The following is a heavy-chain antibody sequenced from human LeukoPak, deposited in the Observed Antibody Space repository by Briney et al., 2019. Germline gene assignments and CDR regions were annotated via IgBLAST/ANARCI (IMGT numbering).Heavy chain of an antibody. D-gene: IGHD3-22*01. CDR2: INHSGST. Sequence: PSETLSLTCAVYGGSFSGYYWSWIRQPPGKGLEWIGEINHSGSTNYNPSLKSRVTISVDTSKNQFSLKLSSVTAADTAVYYCAKELYDSSDYYFDYWGQGTLVTVSS. J-gene: IGHJ4*02. CDR1: GGSFSGYY. V-gene: IGHV4-34*01. CDR3: AKELYDSSDYYFDY.